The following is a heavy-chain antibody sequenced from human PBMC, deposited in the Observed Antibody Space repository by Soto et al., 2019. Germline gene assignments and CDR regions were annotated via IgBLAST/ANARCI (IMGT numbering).Heavy chain of an antibody. D-gene: IGHD5-12*01. CDR3: ARETIVATTAGYYYYYGMDV. CDR1: GYSISSGYY. Sequence: KPSETLSLTCAVSGYSISSGYYWGWIRQPPGKGLEWIGSIYHSGSTYYNPSLKSRVTISVDTSKNQFSLKLSSVTAADTAVYYCARETIVATTAGYYYYYGMDVWGQGTTVTVSS. J-gene: IGHJ6*02. CDR2: IYHSGST. V-gene: IGHV4-38-2*02.